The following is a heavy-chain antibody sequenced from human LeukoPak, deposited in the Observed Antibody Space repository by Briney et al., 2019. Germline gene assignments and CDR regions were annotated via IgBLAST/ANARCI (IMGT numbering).Heavy chain of an antibody. Sequence: PGGSLRLSCAASGFTFSSYWMGWVRQAPGKGLERVANIKQDGSEKYYVDSVKGRFTISRDNAKNLLYLQVNSLRAEDTAVYYCARDQLWLYGRTSYYYYFYMDVWGTGTTVAVSS. J-gene: IGHJ6*03. V-gene: IGHV3-7*01. CDR3: ARDQLWLYGRTSYYYYFYMDV. D-gene: IGHD3-10*01. CDR2: IKQDGSEK. CDR1: GFTFSSYW.